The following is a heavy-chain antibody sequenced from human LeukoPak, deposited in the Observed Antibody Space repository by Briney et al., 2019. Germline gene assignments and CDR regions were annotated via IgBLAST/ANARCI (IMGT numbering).Heavy chain of an antibody. CDR3: AKSIISGWYPPDY. D-gene: IGHD6-19*01. CDR2: ISGNGGTT. J-gene: IGHJ4*02. V-gene: IGHV3-43*02. CDR1: GFTFDDYA. Sequence: GGSLRLPCAASGFTFDDYAMYWVRQAPGKGLEWVSLISGNGGTTYYADSVKGRFTISRDNSKNSLYLQMNSLRTEDTALFYCAKSIISGWYPPDYWGQGTLVTVSS.